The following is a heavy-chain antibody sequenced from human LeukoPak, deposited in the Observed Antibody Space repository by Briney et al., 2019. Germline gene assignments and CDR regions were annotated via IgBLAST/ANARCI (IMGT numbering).Heavy chain of an antibody. CDR2: MNPNSGNT. CDR1: GYTFTSYD. D-gene: IGHD7-27*01. V-gene: IGHV1-8*01. J-gene: IGHJ3*02. Sequence: ASVKASCKASGYTFTSYDIHWVRQATGQGLEWMGWMNPNSGNTGYAQKFQGRVTMTRNTSISTAYLELSSLRSDDTAVYYCARGPWGKNAFDIWGQGTMVTVSS. CDR3: ARGPWGKNAFDI.